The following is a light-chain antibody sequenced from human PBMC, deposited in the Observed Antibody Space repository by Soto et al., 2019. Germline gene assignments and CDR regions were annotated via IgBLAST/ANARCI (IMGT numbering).Light chain of an antibody. CDR3: SSYTSDSTHV. J-gene: IGLJ1*01. Sequence: QSALTQPASVSGSPGQSITISCIGTRSDVGGYDYVSWYQQNPGKAPKLIIYEVINRPSGVSSRFSGSKSGNTASLTISGLQAEDEADYYCSSYTSDSTHVFGSGTKLTVL. CDR2: EVI. CDR1: RSDVGGYDY. V-gene: IGLV2-14*01.